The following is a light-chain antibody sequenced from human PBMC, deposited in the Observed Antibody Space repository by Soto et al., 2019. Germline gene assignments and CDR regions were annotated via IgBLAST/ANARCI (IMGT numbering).Light chain of an antibody. J-gene: IGKJ1*01. CDR2: AAS. CDR1: QSISGW. V-gene: IGKV1-6*01. CDR3: LQDYNFPWT. Sequence: GDRVTITCRASQSISGWLAWYQQKPGKAPKLLIYAASSLQTGVPSRFSGSGSGTDFTLTISSLQPEDFAPYYCLQDYNFPWTFGEGTKVDIK.